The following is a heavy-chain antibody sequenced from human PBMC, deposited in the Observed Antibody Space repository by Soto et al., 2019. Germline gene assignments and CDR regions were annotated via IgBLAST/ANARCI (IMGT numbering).Heavy chain of an antibody. J-gene: IGHJ4*02. Sequence: QLQLQESGPGLVKPSETLSLTCTVSGGSIISNINYWGRIRQPPGKGLEWIGTLYYSGAAYYNPSLRSRVTMSIDTAKNQFMLSLNSVTAADTAVYYCARLVSAATPYWGQGTLVAVSS. V-gene: IGHV4-39*01. CDR2: LYYSGAA. CDR3: ARLVSAATPY. CDR1: GGSIISNINY. D-gene: IGHD2-21*02.